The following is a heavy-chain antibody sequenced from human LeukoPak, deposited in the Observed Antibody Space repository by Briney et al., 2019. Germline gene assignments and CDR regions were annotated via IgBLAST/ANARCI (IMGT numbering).Heavy chain of an antibody. CDR2: IYYRWRT. V-gene: IGHV4-59*01. Sequence: PSETLSLTCTVSGGSIRSYYWGGIRQPPGKGLEGIGDIYYRWRTNYNPSLKSRVTISVDTSKNQFSLKLSSVTAADTAVYYCARVKVGQLVRWFAPWGQGTLVTVSS. D-gene: IGHD6-13*01. J-gene: IGHJ5*02. CDR3: ARVKVGQLVRWFAP. CDR1: GGSIRSYY.